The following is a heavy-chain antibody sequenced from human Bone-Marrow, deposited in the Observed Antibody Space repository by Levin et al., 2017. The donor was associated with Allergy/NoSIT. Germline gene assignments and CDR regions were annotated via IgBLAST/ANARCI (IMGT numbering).Heavy chain of an antibody. CDR1: GFTFDDYG. CDR2: INWNGGST. V-gene: IGHV3-20*04. J-gene: IGHJ3*02. CDR3: ARVPPYFDWVGYAFDI. D-gene: IGHD3-9*01. Sequence: GGSLRLSCAASGFTFDDYGMSWVRQAPGKGLEWVSGINWNGGSTGYADSVKGRFTISRDNAKNSLYLQMNSLRAEDTALYYCARVPPYFDWVGYAFDIWGQGTMVTVSS.